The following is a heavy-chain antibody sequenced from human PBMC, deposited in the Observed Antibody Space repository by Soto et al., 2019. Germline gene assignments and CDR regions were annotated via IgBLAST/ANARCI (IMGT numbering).Heavy chain of an antibody. CDR3: ARAYGDYYYFDY. D-gene: IGHD4-17*01. V-gene: IGHV4-31*03. Sequence: LQESGPGLVKPSQTLSLTCTVSGGSISSGGYYWSWIRQHPGKGLGWIGYIYYSGSTYYNPPLKSRVTISVDTSKNQFSLKLSSVTAADTAVYYCARAYGDYYYFDYWGQGTLVTVSS. CDR2: IYYSGST. J-gene: IGHJ4*02. CDR1: GGSISSGGYY.